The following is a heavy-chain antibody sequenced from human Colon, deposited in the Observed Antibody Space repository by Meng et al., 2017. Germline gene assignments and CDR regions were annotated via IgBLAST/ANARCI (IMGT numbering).Heavy chain of an antibody. CDR2: IGTSGNFI. J-gene: IGHJ4*02. CDR3: ARDRAHHDY. Sequence: QLEESGGGFVKPGGSLRPACAASGFTFSDYYMSWIRQAPGKGLEWVSYIGTSGNFIYYADSVKGRFTISRDDAKNSLYLQMNSLRGEDTAVYYCARDRAHHDYWGQGTQVTVSS. V-gene: IGHV3-11*04. D-gene: IGHD4/OR15-4a*01. CDR1: GFTFSDYY.